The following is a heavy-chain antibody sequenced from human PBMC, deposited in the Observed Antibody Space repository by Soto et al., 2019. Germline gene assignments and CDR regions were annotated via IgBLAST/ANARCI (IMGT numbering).Heavy chain of an antibody. V-gene: IGHV1-8*02. CDR3: ARGFSSYADH. D-gene: IGHD2-2*01. CDR1: GYTFTDYD. Sequence: EASVKVSCKASGYTFTDYDINWMRQAAGQGLEWMGWMNPNTGNTAYAQKFEGRLTLTRDTSTSTAYMDLRSLTNADTAVYYCARGFSSYADHWAQGTLVTVSS. J-gene: IGHJ4*02. CDR2: MNPNTGNT.